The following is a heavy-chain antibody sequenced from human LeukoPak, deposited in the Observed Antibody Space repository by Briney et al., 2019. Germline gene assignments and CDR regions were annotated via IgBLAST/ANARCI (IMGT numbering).Heavy chain of an antibody. CDR3: ANPMTYYDSSGYYPFDY. Sequence: PGGSLRLSCAASGFTFSSYGMHWVRQAPGKGLEWVAVISYDGSNKYYADSVKGRFTISRDNSKNTLYLQMNSLRAEDTAVYYCANPMTYYDSSGYYPFDYWGQGALVTVSS. V-gene: IGHV3-30*18. CDR1: GFTFSSYG. J-gene: IGHJ4*02. CDR2: ISYDGSNK. D-gene: IGHD3-22*01.